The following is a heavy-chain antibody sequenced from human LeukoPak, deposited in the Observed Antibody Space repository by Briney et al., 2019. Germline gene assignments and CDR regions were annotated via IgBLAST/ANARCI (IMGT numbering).Heavy chain of an antibody. V-gene: IGHV3-21*04. CDR1: GFTFSSYS. CDR2: ISSSSSYI. Sequence: GGSLRLSCAASGFTFSSYSMNWVRQAPGKGLEWVSSISSSSSYIYYADSLKGRFTISRDKSKNTLHLQVNSLRAEDTAVYYCAKASSDSSSYAYFHHWGQGTLVTVST. J-gene: IGHJ1*01. CDR3: AKASSDSSSYAYFHH. D-gene: IGHD3-22*01.